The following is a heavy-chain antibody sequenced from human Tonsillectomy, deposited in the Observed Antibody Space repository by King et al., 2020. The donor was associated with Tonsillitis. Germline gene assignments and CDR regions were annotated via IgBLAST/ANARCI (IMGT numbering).Heavy chain of an antibody. J-gene: IGHJ4*02. V-gene: IGHV5-51*01. CDR1: GYRFSTYW. Sequence: QLVQSGAEMKKPGESLKISCKGSGYRFSTYWIGWVRQMPGKGLEWMGIIYPDDSDTRYSPSFQGQVTISADKSISTAYLQWSSLEASDTAIYYCARRYYESSGYHFDYWGQGALVTVSS. CDR2: IYPDDSDT. CDR3: ARRYYESSGYHFDY. D-gene: IGHD3-22*01.